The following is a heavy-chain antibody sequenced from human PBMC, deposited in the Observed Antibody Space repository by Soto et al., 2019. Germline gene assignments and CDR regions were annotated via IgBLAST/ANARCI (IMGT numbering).Heavy chain of an antibody. D-gene: IGHD3-3*01. CDR3: ARGVSNYDFWSGYSHYYYYMDV. V-gene: IGHV4-39*07. CDR1: GGSISSGGYY. Sequence: SETLSLSCTVSGGSISSGGYYWSWIRQHPGKGLEWIGEINHSGSTNYNPSLKSRVTISVDTSKSQFSLKLSSVTAADTAIYYCARGVSNYDFWSGYSHYYYYMDVWGKGTTVTVSS. CDR2: INHSGST. J-gene: IGHJ6*03.